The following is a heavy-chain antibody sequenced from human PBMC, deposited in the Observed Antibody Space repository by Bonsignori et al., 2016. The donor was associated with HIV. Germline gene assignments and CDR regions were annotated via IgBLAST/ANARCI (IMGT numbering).Heavy chain of an antibody. D-gene: IGHD4-17*01. V-gene: IGHV3-30-3*01. CDR3: ARRGPYGDYGVGYFDY. Sequence: VRQAPGKGLEWVAVISYDGSNKYYADSVKGRFTISRDNSKNTLYLQMNSLRAEDTAVYYCARRGPYGDYGVGYFDYWGQGTLVTVSS. J-gene: IGHJ4*02. CDR2: ISYDGSNK.